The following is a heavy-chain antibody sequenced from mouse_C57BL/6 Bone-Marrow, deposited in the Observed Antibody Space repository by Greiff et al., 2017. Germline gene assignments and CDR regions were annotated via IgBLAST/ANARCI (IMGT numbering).Heavy chain of an antibody. CDR1: GYTFTTYP. Sequence: VQLQQPGAELVKPGASVKMSCKASGYTFTTYPLEWMKQHHGKSLEWIGHFHPYNDDTKYNEKFKGKATLTVEKSSSTVYLELSRLTSDDSAVYKCARGGNYGGYYVDYWGQCTTLTVS. CDR2: FHPYNDDT. CDR3: ARGGNYGGYYVDY. V-gene: IGHV1-47*01. J-gene: IGHJ2*01. D-gene: IGHD2-1*01.